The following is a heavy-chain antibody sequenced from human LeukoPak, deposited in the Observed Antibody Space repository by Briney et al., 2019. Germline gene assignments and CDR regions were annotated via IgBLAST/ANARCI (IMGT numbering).Heavy chain of an antibody. V-gene: IGHV3-9*01. CDR2: ISWNSGSI. CDR3: AKDTSPSITMVRGVIID. J-gene: IGHJ4*02. CDR1: GFTFDEYA. Sequence: GGSLRLSSAASGFTFDEYAMHWVRQAPGKGLEWVSGISWNSGSIGYADSVKGRFTISRDNAKNSLYLQMNSLRAEDTALYYCAKDTSPSITMVRGVIIDWGQGTLVTVSS. D-gene: IGHD3-10*01.